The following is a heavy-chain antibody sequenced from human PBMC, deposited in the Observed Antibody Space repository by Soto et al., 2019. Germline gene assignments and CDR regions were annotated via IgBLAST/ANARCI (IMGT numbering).Heavy chain of an antibody. J-gene: IGHJ5*02. V-gene: IGHV1-3*01. CDR1: GYTFTSYA. CDR2: SNAGNGNT. CDR3: ARADGDYEGRWFDP. D-gene: IGHD4-17*01. Sequence: QVQLVQSGAEVKKPGASVKVSCKASGYTFTSYAMHWVRQAPGQRLEWMGWSNAGNGNTKYSQKFQGRVTITRDTSASPAYMELSSLRSEDTAVYYWARADGDYEGRWFDPWGQGTLVTVSS.